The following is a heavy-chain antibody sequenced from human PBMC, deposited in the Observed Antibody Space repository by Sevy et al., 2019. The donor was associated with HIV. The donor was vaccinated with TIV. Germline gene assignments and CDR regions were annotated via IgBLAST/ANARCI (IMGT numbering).Heavy chain of an antibody. CDR1: GFTFSSYA. CDR2: ISYDGSNK. V-gene: IGHV3-30-3*01. D-gene: IGHD3-22*01. Sequence: GGSLRLSCAASGFTFSSYAMHWVRQAPGKGLEWVAVISYDGSNKYYADSGKGRFTISRDNSKNTLYLQMNSLRAEDTAVYYCARSPYYDTSRYFDYWGQGTLVTVSS. CDR3: ARSPYYDTSRYFDY. J-gene: IGHJ4*02.